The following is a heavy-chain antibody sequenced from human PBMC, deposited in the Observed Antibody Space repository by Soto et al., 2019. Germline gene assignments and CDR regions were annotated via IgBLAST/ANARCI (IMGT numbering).Heavy chain of an antibody. CDR1: GFTFSSYW. Sequence: EVQLVESGGGLAQPGGSLRLSCVASGFTFSSYWMDWVRQAPGKGLEWVASINKDGSQIFYVDSVKGRFTISRDNARNSLYLQMNSLRVDDTAVYYCANLLEYGHWGQGTLVSVPS. CDR2: INKDGSQI. CDR3: ANLLEYGH. J-gene: IGHJ4*02. D-gene: IGHD3-3*01. V-gene: IGHV3-7*03.